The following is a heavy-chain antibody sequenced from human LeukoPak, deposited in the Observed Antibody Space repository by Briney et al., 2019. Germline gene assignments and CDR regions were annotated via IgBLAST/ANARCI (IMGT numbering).Heavy chain of an antibody. D-gene: IGHD6-13*01. CDR3: ARELYSSRTNDAFVI. Sequence: SETPSLTSAVYRGSFRGDYSSWIREPLGKGLEWIWEINHSGSIKYNPPIKSRVTISGETSKNQFSLKLSSVTAADTAVYYCARELYSSRTNDAFVIWGQGTMVTVSS. CDR1: RGSFRGDY. J-gene: IGHJ3*02. CDR2: INHSGSI. V-gene: IGHV4-34*01.